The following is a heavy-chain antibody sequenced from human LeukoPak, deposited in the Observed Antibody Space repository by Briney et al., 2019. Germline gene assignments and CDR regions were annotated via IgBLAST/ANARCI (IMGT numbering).Heavy chain of an antibody. CDR1: GGSISSYY. CDR3: ARTTYYYDISGYSYYFDD. Sequence: XXCTXSGGSISSYYXSWVRQPPGKGLXWVGYXYYSGSTNYNPSLKSRVTISVEKSKNQFSLKKSSLTAADQACNKWARTTYYYDISGYSYYFDDWGQGTLVTVSS. V-gene: IGHV4-59*01. J-gene: IGHJ4*02. CDR2: XYYSGST. D-gene: IGHD3-22*01.